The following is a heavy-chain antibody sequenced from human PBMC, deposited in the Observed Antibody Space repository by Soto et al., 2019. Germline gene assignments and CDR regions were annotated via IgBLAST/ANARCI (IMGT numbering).Heavy chain of an antibody. J-gene: IGHJ4*02. D-gene: IGHD3-10*01. CDR3: ARGELLWFGELLR. V-gene: IGHV1-8*01. Sequence: QVQLVQSGAEVKKPGASVKVSCKASGYTFTSYEINWVRQATGQGLEWMGWMNPNSGDTGYAQKFQGRVTMTTNTSISTAYMELSSLRSEATAVYYCARGELLWFGELLRWGQGTLVTVSS. CDR1: GYTFTSYE. CDR2: MNPNSGDT.